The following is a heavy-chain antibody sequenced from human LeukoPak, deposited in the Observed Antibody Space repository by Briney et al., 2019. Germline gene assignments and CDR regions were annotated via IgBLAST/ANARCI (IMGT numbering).Heavy chain of an antibody. CDR2: IYPGDSDT. D-gene: IGHD2-15*01. CDR3: ARHFSGGKSFNWFDP. Sequence: GESLKISCKGSGYSFTSYWIGWMRQMPGKGLEWMGIIYPGDSDTRYSPSFQGQVTISADKSISTAYLQWSSLKASDTAMYYCARHFSGGKSFNWFDPWGQGTLVTVSS. J-gene: IGHJ5*02. CDR1: GYSFTSYW. V-gene: IGHV5-51*01.